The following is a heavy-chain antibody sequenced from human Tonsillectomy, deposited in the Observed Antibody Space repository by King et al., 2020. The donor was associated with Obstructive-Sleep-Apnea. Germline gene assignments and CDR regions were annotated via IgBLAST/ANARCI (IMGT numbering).Heavy chain of an antibody. CDR1: GFTVSSNY. J-gene: IGHJ4*02. Sequence: VQLVESGGGLVQAGGSLRLSCTASGFTVSSNYMSWVRQAPGKGPEGVSVIYSGGSTYYADSVKGRSTISRHNSKTTVYLQMNSLRTEDTAVYFCARGSGNYYDSSGYYYPFDYWGQGTLVTVSS. D-gene: IGHD3-22*01. CDR2: IYSGGST. CDR3: ARGSGNYYDSSGYYYPFDY. V-gene: IGHV3-53*04.